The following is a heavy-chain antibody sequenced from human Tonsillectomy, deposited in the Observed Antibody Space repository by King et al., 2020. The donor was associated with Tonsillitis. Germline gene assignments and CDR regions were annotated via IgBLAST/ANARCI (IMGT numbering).Heavy chain of an antibody. D-gene: IGHD3-10*01. Sequence: QLQESGPGLVKPSQTLSLTCTVSGGSISSGSYYWSWIRQPAGKGLEWIGRIYTSGSTNYNPTLKSRVTISVDTSKNQFSLKLSSVTAADTAVYYCASYLWFGEFNVWGKGTTVTVSS. J-gene: IGHJ6*04. V-gene: IGHV4-61*02. CDR1: GGSISSGSYY. CDR3: ASYLWFGEFNV. CDR2: IYTSGST.